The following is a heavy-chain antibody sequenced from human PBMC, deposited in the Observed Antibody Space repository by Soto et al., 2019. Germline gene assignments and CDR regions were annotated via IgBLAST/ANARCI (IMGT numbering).Heavy chain of an antibody. D-gene: IGHD2-21*02. J-gene: IGHJ5*02. CDR3: ARSLRAYCGGDCYSDWFDP. V-gene: IGHV4-59*01. CDR1: GGSISSYY. CDR2: IYYSGST. Sequence: SETLSLTCTVSGGSISSYYWSWIRQPPGKGLEWIGYIYYSGSTNYNPSLKSRVTISVDTSKNQFSLKLSSVTAADTAVYYCARSLRAYCGGDCYSDWFDPWGQGTLVTVS.